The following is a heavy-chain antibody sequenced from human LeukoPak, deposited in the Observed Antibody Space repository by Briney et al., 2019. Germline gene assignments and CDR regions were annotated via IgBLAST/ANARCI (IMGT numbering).Heavy chain of an antibody. Sequence: GASLRLSCVASGFTFSSYWMSWVRQAPGKGLEWVANIKQDGSEKYYVDSVKGRFTISRGNAKNSLYLQMNSLRVEDTAVYYCARHDYGDYVWRGSFDYWGQGTLVTVSS. CDR1: GFTFSSYW. J-gene: IGHJ4*02. V-gene: IGHV3-7*03. D-gene: IGHD4-17*01. CDR2: IKQDGSEK. CDR3: ARHDYGDYVWRGSFDY.